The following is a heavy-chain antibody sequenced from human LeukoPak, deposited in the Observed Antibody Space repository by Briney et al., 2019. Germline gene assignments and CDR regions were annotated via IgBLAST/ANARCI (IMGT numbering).Heavy chain of an antibody. CDR3: ARGNRIAAAGTGALGY. J-gene: IGHJ4*02. D-gene: IGHD6-13*01. V-gene: IGHV1-8*01. CDR2: MNPNSGNT. CDR1: GYTFTSYD. Sequence: ASVKVSCKASGYTFTSYDINWVRQATGQGLEWMGWMNPNSGNTGYAQKFQGRVTMTRNTSISTAYMELSSLRSEDTAVYYCARGNRIAAAGTGALGYWGQGTLVTVSS.